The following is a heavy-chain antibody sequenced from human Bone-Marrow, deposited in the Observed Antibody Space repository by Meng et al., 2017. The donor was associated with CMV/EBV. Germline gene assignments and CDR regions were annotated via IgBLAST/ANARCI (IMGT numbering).Heavy chain of an antibody. Sequence: GGSLRLSCAASGFTFSSYSMNWVRQAPGKGLEWVSSISSSSSYIYYADSVKGRFTISRDNAKNSLYLQMNSLRAKDTAVYYCAKSSSRDPYYYYGMDVWGQGTTVTGSS. CDR3: AKSSSRDPYYYYGMDV. CDR2: ISSSSSYI. V-gene: IGHV3-21*01. J-gene: IGHJ6*01. D-gene: IGHD6-6*01. CDR1: GFTFSSYS.